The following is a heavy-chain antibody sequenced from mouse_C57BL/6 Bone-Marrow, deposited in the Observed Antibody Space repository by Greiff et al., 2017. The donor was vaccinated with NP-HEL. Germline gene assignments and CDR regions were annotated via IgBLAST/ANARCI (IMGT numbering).Heavy chain of an antibody. J-gene: IGHJ3*01. CDR1: GYAFSSYW. Sequence: QVQLKESGPELVKPGASVKISCKASGYAFSSYWMNWVKQRPGQGLEWIGRIYPGDGDTNYNGKFKGKATLTADNSSSTAYMQLLSLTSEEAAVYYCASRVGDDDVGFACWGQVTLVTVSA. V-gene: IGHV1-82*01. CDR2: IYPGDGDT. CDR3: ASRVGDDDVGFAC. D-gene: IGHD2-4*01.